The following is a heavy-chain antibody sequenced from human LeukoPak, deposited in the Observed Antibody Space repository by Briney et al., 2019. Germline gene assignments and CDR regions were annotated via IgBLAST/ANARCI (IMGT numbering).Heavy chain of an antibody. CDR3: AKVRYSSSYYYGMDV. CDR2: INSDGSST. J-gene: IGHJ6*02. D-gene: IGHD6-13*01. V-gene: IGHV3-74*01. Sequence: GGSLRLSCAASGFTFINYWMVWVRQAPGKGLLWVSRINSDGSSTTYADSVKGRFTISRDNSKNTVYLQMNSLRAEDTAVYYCAKVRYSSSYYYGMDVWGQGTTVTVSS. CDR1: GFTFINYW.